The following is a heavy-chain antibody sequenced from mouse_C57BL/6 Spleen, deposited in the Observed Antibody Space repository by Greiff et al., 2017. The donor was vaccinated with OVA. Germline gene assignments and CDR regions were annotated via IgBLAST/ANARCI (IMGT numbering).Heavy chain of an antibody. J-gene: IGHJ4*01. Sequence: EVKLVESGGGLVKPGGSLKLSCAASGFTFSDYGMHWVRQAPEKGLEWVAYISSGSSTIYYADTVKGRFTISRDNAKNTLFLQMTSVRSEDTAMYYCARDGAYAMDYWGQGTSVTVSS. CDR1: GFTFSDYG. CDR3: ARDGAYAMDY. D-gene: IGHD2-3*01. V-gene: IGHV5-17*01. CDR2: ISSGSSTI.